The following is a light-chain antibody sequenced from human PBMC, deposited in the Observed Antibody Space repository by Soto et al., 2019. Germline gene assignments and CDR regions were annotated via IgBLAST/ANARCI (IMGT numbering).Light chain of an antibody. Sequence: QTVVTQEPSFSVSPGGTVTFTCGLSSGSVSTSYYPSWYQQTPGQAPRILIYNTDTRSSGVPDRFSGSILGNKAALTIAGAQADDEVDYYCVLYMGSCISLFGGGTQLTVL. V-gene: IGLV8-61*01. CDR3: VLYMGSCISL. J-gene: IGLJ2*01. CDR1: SGSVSTSYY. CDR2: NTD.